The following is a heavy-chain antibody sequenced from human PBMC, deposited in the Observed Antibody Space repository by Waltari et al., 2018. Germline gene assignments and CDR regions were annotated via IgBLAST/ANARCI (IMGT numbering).Heavy chain of an antibody. D-gene: IGHD2-15*01. Sequence: QVQLVQSGAEVKKPGSSVKVSCKASGGTFSSYAISWVRQAPGQGLEWMGGIIPILGIANYAQKSQGRVTITADESTSTAYMGLSSLRSEDTAGYYCARDGGRYCSGGSCSAFDPWGQGTLVTVSS. V-gene: IGHV1-69*04. J-gene: IGHJ5*02. CDR3: ARDGGRYCSGGSCSAFDP. CDR1: GGTFSSYA. CDR2: IIPILGIA.